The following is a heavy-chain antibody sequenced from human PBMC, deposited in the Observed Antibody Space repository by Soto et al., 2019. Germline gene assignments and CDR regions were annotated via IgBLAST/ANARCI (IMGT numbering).Heavy chain of an antibody. CDR2: INSDGSST. D-gene: IGHD3-16*02. V-gene: IGHV3-74*01. CDR3: AIFDYVWGSYRLEYGMDV. J-gene: IGHJ6*02. Sequence: GGSLRLSCAASGFTFSSYWMHWVRQAPGKGLVWVSRINSDGSSTSYADSVKGRFTISRDNAKNTLYLQMNSLRAEDTAVYYCAIFDYVWGSYRLEYGMDVWGQGTMVTVSS. CDR1: GFTFSSYW.